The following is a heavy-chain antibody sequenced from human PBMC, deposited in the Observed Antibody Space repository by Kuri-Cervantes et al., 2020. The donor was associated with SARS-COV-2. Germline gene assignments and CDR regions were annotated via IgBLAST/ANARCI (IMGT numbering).Heavy chain of an antibody. Sequence: GGSLRLSCAASGFPVSSNYMSWVRQALGKGLEWVSVIYSGGSTYYADSVKGRFTISRDNSKNTLYLQMNSLRAEDTAVYYCARGRGYCSGGSCSEFWGQGTLVTVSS. CDR2: IYSGGST. V-gene: IGHV3-53*01. J-gene: IGHJ4*02. CDR3: ARGRGYCSGGSCSEF. D-gene: IGHD2-15*01. CDR1: GFPVSSNY.